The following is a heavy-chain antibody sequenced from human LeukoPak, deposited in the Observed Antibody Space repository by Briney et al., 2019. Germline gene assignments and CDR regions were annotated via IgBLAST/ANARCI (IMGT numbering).Heavy chain of an antibody. V-gene: IGHV4-31*03. CDR2: IYYSGST. Sequence: SQTLSLTCTVSGFSISSGGYYWRWLRQHPGKGLEWIGYIYYSGSTYYNPSLKSRVTISVDTSKNQFSLKLSSVTAADTAVYYCARATPEGPGIAAAGTFDYWGQGTLVTVSS. CDR1: GFSISSGGYY. J-gene: IGHJ4*02. D-gene: IGHD6-13*01. CDR3: ARATPEGPGIAAAGTFDY.